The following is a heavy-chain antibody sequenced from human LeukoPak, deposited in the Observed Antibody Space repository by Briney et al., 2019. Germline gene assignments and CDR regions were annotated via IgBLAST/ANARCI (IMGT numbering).Heavy chain of an antibody. V-gene: IGHV4-59*08. CDR1: GGSISGYY. D-gene: IGHD6-13*01. Sequence: PSETLSLTCTVSGGSISGYYWSWIRQAPGKGLEWIGYIYYTGNTNFNPSLKSRVTIPVDTSKNQFSLKLTSVTAADTAVYYCARHRAAGYPYFDYWGQGTLVTVSS. J-gene: IGHJ4*02. CDR3: ARHRAAGYPYFDY. CDR2: IYYTGNT.